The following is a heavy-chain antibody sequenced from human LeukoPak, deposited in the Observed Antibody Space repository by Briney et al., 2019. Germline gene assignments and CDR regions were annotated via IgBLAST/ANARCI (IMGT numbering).Heavy chain of an antibody. CDR1: GYTFTGYY. CDR2: INPNSGGT. V-gene: IGHV1-2*02. D-gene: IGHD6-6*01. J-gene: IGHJ3*02. CDR3: ARVAARDPRRSGRRDAFDI. Sequence: GASVKVSCKASGYTFTGYYMHWVRQAPGQGLEWMGWINPNSGGTNYAQKFQGRVTMTRDTSISTAYMELSRLRSDDTAVYYCARVAARDPRRSGRRDAFDIWGQGTMVTVSS.